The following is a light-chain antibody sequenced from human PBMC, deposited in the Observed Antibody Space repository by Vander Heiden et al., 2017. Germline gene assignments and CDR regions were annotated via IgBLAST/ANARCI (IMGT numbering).Light chain of an antibody. CDR3: QQYYSTPFT. Sequence: DILMTQSPDSLAVSLGERATINCKSSTSVLYSCTHKNNLTWYQQKPGQPPKLLFYWASTRESGVPDRFSGSGSGTDFTLTISSLKAEDVAVYYGQQYYSTPFTFGPGTKVDIK. J-gene: IGKJ3*01. CDR1: TSVLYSCTHKNN. CDR2: WAS. V-gene: IGKV4-1*01.